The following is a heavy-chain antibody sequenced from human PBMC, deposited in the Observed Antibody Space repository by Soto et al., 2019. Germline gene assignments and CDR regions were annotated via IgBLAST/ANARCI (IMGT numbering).Heavy chain of an antibody. CDR2: ISGSGVSK. D-gene: IGHD1-26*01. J-gene: IGHJ5*02. CDR3: AKVRPPYGSNWFDP. V-gene: IGHV3-23*01. CDR1: GFTFSSYA. Sequence: GGSLRLSCAASGFTFSSYAMSWVRQAPGKGLEWVSAISGSGVSKYYADSVKGRFTISRDNSKNTLYLQMNSLRAEDTAVYYCAKVRPPYGSNWFDPWGQGTRVTVSS.